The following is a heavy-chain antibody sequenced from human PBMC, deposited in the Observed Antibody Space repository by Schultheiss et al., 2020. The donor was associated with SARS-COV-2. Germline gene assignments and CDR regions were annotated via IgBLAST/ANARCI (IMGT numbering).Heavy chain of an antibody. CDR2: ISSSGSTI. J-gene: IGHJ4*02. V-gene: IGHV3-48*03. Sequence: GGSLRLSCAASGFTFSSYEMNWVRQAPGKGLEWVSYISSSGSTIYYADSVKGRFTISRDNAKNSLYLQMNSLRAEDTAVYYCAREISYGDYVDYWGQGTLVTVSS. CDR3: AREISYGDYVDY. D-gene: IGHD4-17*01. CDR1: GFTFSSYE.